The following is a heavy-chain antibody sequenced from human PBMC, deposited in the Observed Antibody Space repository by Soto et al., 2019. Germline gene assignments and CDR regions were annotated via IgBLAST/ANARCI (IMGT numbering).Heavy chain of an antibody. CDR3: ARKLPAATSEVVFDS. J-gene: IGHJ4*02. CDR1: GDSIDSGAYY. D-gene: IGHD6-25*01. CDR2: IFSSGST. Sequence: PSETLSLTCTVSGDSIDSGAYYWSWIRQHPGEGLEWIGYIFSSGSTFYNPSLKSRVTISMDTSGKSFSLNLRSVTAADTAMYYCARKLPAATSEVVFDSWGQGALVTVSS. V-gene: IGHV4-31*03.